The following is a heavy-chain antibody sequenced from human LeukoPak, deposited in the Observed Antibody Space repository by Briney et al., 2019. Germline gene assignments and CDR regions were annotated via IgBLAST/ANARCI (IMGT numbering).Heavy chain of an antibody. Sequence: SETLSLTCAVSGGSISSSNWWSWVRQPPGKGLEWIGEIYHSGSTNYNPSLKSRVTISVDKSKNHFSLKLSSVTAADTAVYYCARLGDSSGYYAFDYWGQGTLVTVPS. V-gene: IGHV4-4*02. CDR3: ARLGDSSGYYAFDY. CDR1: GGSISSSNW. CDR2: IYHSGST. D-gene: IGHD3-22*01. J-gene: IGHJ4*02.